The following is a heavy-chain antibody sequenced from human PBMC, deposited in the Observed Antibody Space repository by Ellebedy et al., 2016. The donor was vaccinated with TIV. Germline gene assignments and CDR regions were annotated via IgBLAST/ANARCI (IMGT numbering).Heavy chain of an antibody. CDR2: IYPGDSDT. J-gene: IGHJ3*02. Sequence: GESLKISCKGSGYSFTSYWTGWVRQMPGKGLEWMGIIYPGDSDTRYSPSFQGQVTISADKSISTAYLQWSSLKASDTAMYYCARRRVYGSGTNDAFDIWGQGTMVTVSS. CDR1: GYSFTSYW. D-gene: IGHD3-10*01. CDR3: ARRRVYGSGTNDAFDI. V-gene: IGHV5-51*01.